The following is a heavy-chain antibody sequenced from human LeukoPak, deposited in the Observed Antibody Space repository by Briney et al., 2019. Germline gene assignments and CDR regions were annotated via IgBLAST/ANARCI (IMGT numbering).Heavy chain of an antibody. D-gene: IGHD5-24*01. CDR3: ATATTPTISRHYFDS. V-gene: IGHV3-23*01. CDR2: ISGSGGST. J-gene: IGHJ4*02. Sequence: GGSLRLSCEASGFTFSTYGINWVRQAPGKGLEWVSAISGSGGSTYYADSVKGRFTISRDNSRNTLYLQMNSLRAEDTAVYYCATATTPTISRHYFDSWGQGTLVTVSS. CDR1: GFTFSTYG.